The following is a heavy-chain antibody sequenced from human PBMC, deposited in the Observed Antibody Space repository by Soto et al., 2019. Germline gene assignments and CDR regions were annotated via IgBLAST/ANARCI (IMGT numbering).Heavy chain of an antibody. CDR1: GFTFSNYA. D-gene: IGHD3-22*01. V-gene: IGHV3-23*01. J-gene: IGHJ3*01. CDR2: ISHSGAST. CDR3: ANDLADYCESGRNYGVESSDV. Sequence: GGSLRLSCAVSGFTFSNYALTWVRQAPGKGLEWVSAISHSGASTYYADSVKGRFTISRDNSKKTLFLQMSSLRAEDTAVYYCANDLADYCESGRNYGVESSDVWGQGTMVTVSS.